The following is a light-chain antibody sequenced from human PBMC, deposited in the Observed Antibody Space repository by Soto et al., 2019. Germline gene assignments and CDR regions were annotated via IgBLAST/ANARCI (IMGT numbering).Light chain of an antibody. CDR1: QNINSH. CDR3: QQSHITTLFT. V-gene: IGKV1-39*01. CDR2: AAS. Sequence: DIQMTQSPYYLSASIGDRVTITCRASQNINSHLNWYQQKPGKAPKVVIYAASRLQSGVPSRFSGSGSGTEFTLTISSLEPEDFATYYCQQSHITTLFTFGKGTKLEIK. J-gene: IGKJ2*01.